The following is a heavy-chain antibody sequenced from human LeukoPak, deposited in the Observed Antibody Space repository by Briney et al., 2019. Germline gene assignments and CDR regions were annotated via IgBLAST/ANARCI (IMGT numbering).Heavy chain of an antibody. J-gene: IGHJ4*02. V-gene: IGHV3-23*01. D-gene: IGHD6-13*01. CDR1: GFTFSCYA. CDR2: ISGSGGST. Sequence: GGSLRLSCAASGFTFSCYAMSWLRQAPGKGLEWVSAISGSGGSTYYADSVKGRFTISRDNSKNTLYLQMNSLRAEDTAVYYCASRAAAGPFDYWGERTPGTVSS. CDR3: ASRAAAGPFDY.